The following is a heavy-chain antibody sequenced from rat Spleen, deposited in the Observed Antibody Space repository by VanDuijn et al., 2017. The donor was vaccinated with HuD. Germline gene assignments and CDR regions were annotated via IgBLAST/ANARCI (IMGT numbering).Heavy chain of an antibody. J-gene: IGHJ1*01. CDR2: ISSGGHT. D-gene: IGHD5-1*01. CDR1: GFSLTSYH. CDR3: TRSNWDLPYWYFDF. V-gene: IGHV2S12*01. Sequence: QVQLKESGPGLVQPSQTLSLTCTVSGFSLTSYHVSWVRQPPGKGLEWVATISSGGHTYYNSVLKSRLSINRDTSKSQLFLKMNSLQTEDTAIYFCTRSNWDLPYWYFDFWGPGTMITVSS.